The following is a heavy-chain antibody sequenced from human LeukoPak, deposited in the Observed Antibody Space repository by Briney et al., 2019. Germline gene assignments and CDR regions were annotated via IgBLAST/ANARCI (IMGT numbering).Heavy chain of an antibody. CDR3: ARLREIPVFGVVTKSTSYFDY. Sequence: GGSLRLSCAASGFTFTNHWMSWVRQAPGKGLELVANIKQDRSEKYYVDSVKGRFTISRDNAKNSLYLQMNSLRAEDTAVYYCARLREIPVFGVVTKSTSYFDYWGQGTLVTVSS. J-gene: IGHJ4*02. D-gene: IGHD3-3*01. CDR1: GFTFTNHW. V-gene: IGHV3-7*01. CDR2: IKQDRSEK.